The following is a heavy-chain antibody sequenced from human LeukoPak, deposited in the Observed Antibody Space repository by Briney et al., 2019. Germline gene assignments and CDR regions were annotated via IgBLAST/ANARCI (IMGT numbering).Heavy chain of an antibody. Sequence: SETLSLTCDVSGGSITQTNYWTWVRQPPGKGLEWIGEVNLQGSTNYNPSLMGRVAISVDTSENHVSLQLTSVTAADTAVYYCARVRTYYDILTGYYYDAFDIWGQGTMVTVSS. J-gene: IGHJ3*02. V-gene: IGHV4-4*02. D-gene: IGHD3-9*01. CDR1: GGSITQTNY. CDR3: ARVRTYYDILTGYYYDAFDI. CDR2: VNLQGST.